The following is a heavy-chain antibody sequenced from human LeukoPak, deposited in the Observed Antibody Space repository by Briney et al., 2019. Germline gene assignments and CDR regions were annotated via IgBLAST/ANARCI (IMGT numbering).Heavy chain of an antibody. CDR2: IYHTGTT. V-gene: IGHV4-38-2*01. Sequence: SETLSLRCDVSGYFISSGWHWGWIRQPPGQGLEWIAGIYHTGTTFYNPSLKSRVTISVDTSKNQFSLKLSSVTAADTAVYYCARVASSLFGYASFDYWGQGTLVTVSS. D-gene: IGHD2-8*01. CDR3: ARVASSLFGYASFDY. J-gene: IGHJ4*02. CDR1: GYFISSGWH.